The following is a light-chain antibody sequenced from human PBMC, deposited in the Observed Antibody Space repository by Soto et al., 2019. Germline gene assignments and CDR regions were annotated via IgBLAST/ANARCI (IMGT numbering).Light chain of an antibody. Sequence: QSVLTQPASVSGSPGQSIAISCTGTSSDVGGYDYVSWYQQHPDKAPKLMIYEVTKRTSGVSNRFSGSKSGNTASLTISGLQTEEEADYYCSSHTSGSTRVFGSGTKLTGL. V-gene: IGLV2-14*01. CDR3: SSHTSGSTRV. CDR2: EVT. CDR1: SSDVGGYDY. J-gene: IGLJ1*01.